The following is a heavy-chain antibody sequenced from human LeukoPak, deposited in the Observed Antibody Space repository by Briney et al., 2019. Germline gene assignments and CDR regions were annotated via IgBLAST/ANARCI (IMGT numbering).Heavy chain of an antibody. J-gene: IGHJ5*02. Sequence: PSETLSLTCAVYGGSFSGYYWSWIRQPPGKGLEWIGEINHSGSTNYNPSLKSRVTISVDTSKNPFSLKLSSVTAADTAVYYCARAGAGFDPWGQGTLVTVSS. CDR3: ARAGAGFDP. CDR1: GGSFSGYY. V-gene: IGHV4-34*01. CDR2: INHSGST. D-gene: IGHD3-10*01.